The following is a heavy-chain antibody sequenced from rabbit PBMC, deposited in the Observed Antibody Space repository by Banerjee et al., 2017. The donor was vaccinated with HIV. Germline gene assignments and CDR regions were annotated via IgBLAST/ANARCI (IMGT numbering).Heavy chain of an antibody. D-gene: IGHD7-1*01. CDR2: IDAGTSGST. CDR1: GFSFSSGYF. CDR3: ARGYPGYACNF. Sequence: QEQLEESGGDLVKPEGSLTLTCTASGFSFSSGYFMCWVRQAPGKGLEWIACIDAGTSGSTYYANWAKGRFTISKTSSTTVTLQMTSLTAADTATYFCARGYPGYACNFWGQGTLVTVS. V-gene: IGHV1S45*01. J-gene: IGHJ4*01.